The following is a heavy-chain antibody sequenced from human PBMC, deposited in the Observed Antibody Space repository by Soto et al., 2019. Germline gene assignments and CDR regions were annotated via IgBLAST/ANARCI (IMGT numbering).Heavy chain of an antibody. V-gene: IGHV4-30-4*01. D-gene: IGHD4-17*01. CDR2: IYYSGST. Sequence: SETQSLTCSVSGSTISSGDYYWSWIRPPPGKGLEWIGYIYYSGSTYYNPSLKSRVTISVDTSKNQFSLKLSSVTAADTAVYYCARERVTVTSYYYGMDVWGQGTTVTVSS. J-gene: IGHJ6*02. CDR3: ARERVTVTSYYYGMDV. CDR1: GSTISSGDYY.